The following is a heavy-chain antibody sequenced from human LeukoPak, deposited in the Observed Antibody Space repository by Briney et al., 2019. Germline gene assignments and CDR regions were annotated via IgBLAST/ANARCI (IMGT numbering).Heavy chain of an antibody. CDR3: AREQISMIRGFDN. V-gene: IGHV4-59*01. CDR1: GXSISSYY. Sequence: PSETLSLTCTVSGXSISSYYWSWIRQPPGKGLELIGYIYYSGNTNYNPSLKSRVTISIDTSKKQFSLKLTSVTAADTAVYYCAREQISMIRGFDNWGQGTLVTVSS. CDR2: IYYSGNT. J-gene: IGHJ4*02. D-gene: IGHD3-10*01.